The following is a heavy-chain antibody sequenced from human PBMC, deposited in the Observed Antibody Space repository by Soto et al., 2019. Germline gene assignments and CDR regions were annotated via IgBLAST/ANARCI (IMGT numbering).Heavy chain of an antibody. J-gene: IGHJ4*01. Sequence: QVLLMESGGGVVQPGRSLRLSCAASGFTFTNYAMHWVRQAPGKGLEWVSIISYDGDGKYYADSVRGRITISRDNSMSTLYLHIDSLRTEDTAVYFCATEPQLNPGFLDYWGQGTRVTVSS. D-gene: IGHD2-2*01. CDR3: ATEPQLNPGFLDY. V-gene: IGHV3-30-3*01. CDR2: ISYDGDGK. CDR1: GFTFTNYA.